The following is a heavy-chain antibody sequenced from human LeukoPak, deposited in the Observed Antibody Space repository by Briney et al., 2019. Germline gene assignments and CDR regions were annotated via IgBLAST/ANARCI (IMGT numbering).Heavy chain of an antibody. V-gene: IGHV3-64*01. Sequence: PPGGSLRLSCAASGFTFSSYAMPWVRQAPGKGLEYVSAISSNGGSTYYANSVKGRFTISRDNSKNTLYLQMGSLRAEDMAVYYCARGDSDYDFWSGYWRYDYGMDVWGQGTTVTVSS. CDR1: GFTFSSYA. CDR2: ISSNGGST. J-gene: IGHJ6*02. CDR3: ARGDSDYDFWSGYWRYDYGMDV. D-gene: IGHD3-3*01.